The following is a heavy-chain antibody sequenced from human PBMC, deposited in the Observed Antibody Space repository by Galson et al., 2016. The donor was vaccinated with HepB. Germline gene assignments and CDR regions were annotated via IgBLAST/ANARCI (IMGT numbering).Heavy chain of an antibody. J-gene: IGHJ6*02. D-gene: IGHD2-15*01. CDR2: ISTYNGNI. CDR3: AKDGGYCSGGTCFYYAMDV. V-gene: IGHV1-18*01. Sequence: VRQAPGQGLEWMGWISTYNGNIHYAQKVQGRVTMTTDTSTSTAYMELRSLTSDDTAVYYCAKDGGYCSGGTCFYYAMDVWGPGTTVTVSS.